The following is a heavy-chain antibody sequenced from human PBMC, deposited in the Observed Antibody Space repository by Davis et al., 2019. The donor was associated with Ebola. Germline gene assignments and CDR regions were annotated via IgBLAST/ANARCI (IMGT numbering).Heavy chain of an antibody. J-gene: IGHJ4*02. Sequence: LRLHCAVHGGPFKGYYWSWNRQPPGKGLEWIGDINHSGSTNYNPSLKSRVTISVDTSKNQFSLKLSSVTAADTAVYYCACRPGDTPMDTDFYWGQGTLVTVSS. CDR3: ACRPGDTPMDTDFY. D-gene: IGHD5-18*01. V-gene: IGHV4-34*01. CDR2: INHSGST. CDR1: GGPFKGYY.